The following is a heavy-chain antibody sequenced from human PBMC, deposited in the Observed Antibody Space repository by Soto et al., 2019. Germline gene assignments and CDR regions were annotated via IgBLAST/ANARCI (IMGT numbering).Heavy chain of an antibody. D-gene: IGHD1-26*01. CDR3: ASKSPSGSYWGYYYYGMDV. J-gene: IGHJ6*02. Sequence: GGSLRLSCAASGFTFSSYSMNWVRQAPGKGLEWVSYISSSSSTIYYADSVKGRFTISRDNAKNSLYLQMNSLRDEDTAVYYCASKSPSGSYWGYYYYGMDVWGQGTTVTVSS. V-gene: IGHV3-48*02. CDR2: ISSSSSTI. CDR1: GFTFSSYS.